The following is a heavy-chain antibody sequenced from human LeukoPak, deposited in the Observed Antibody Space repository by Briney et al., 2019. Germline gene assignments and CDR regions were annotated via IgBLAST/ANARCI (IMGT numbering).Heavy chain of an antibody. CDR1: GYSFTSYW. J-gene: IGHJ4*02. V-gene: IGHV5-51*01. CDR2: IYPGDSDT. Sequence: GESLKISCKGSGYSFTSYWIGWVRQMPGKGLEWMGIIYPGDSDTRYSPSFQGQVTISADKSISTAYLQWSSLKASDTAMYYCATPPLAYCGGDCYSYWGQGTLVTVSS. CDR3: ATPPLAYCGGDCYSY. D-gene: IGHD2-21*02.